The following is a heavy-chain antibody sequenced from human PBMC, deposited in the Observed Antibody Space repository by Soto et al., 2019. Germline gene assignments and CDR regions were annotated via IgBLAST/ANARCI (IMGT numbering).Heavy chain of an antibody. J-gene: IGHJ6*02. V-gene: IGHV4-38-2*01. D-gene: IGHD3-9*01. CDR1: GYSIGRGYY. Sequence: ASETLSLTCAVSGYSIGRGYYWSWIRQAQGKGLEWIGSIYHAGSVYYNPSLNGRVVLSMDTSKNHFSLKLASLTAADAAVYYCARAFDDYGMDVWGQGTTVTVSS. CDR2: IYHAGSV. CDR3: ARAFDDYGMDV.